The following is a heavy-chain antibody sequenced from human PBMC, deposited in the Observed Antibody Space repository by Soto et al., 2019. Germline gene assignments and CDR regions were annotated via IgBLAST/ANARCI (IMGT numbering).Heavy chain of an antibody. J-gene: IGHJ6*03. CDR2: FDPEDGET. Sequence: ASVKVSCKVSGYTLTELSIHWVRQAPGKGLEWMGGFDPEDGETIYAQKFQGRVTMTEDTSTDTAYMELSSLRSEDTAVYYCARVLSSGWLYYYYYYMDVWGKGTTVTVSS. CDR1: GYTLTELS. CDR3: ARVLSSGWLYYYYYYMDV. V-gene: IGHV1-24*01. D-gene: IGHD6-19*01.